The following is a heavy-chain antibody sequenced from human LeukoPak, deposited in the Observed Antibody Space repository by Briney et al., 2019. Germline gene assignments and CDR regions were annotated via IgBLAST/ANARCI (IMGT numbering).Heavy chain of an antibody. Sequence: SETLSLTCAVYGGSFSGYYWSWIRQPPGKGLEWIGEINHSGSTNYNPSLKSRVTISVDTSKNQFSLKLSSVTAADTAVYYCARERTYGDYSFDYWGQGTLVTVSS. CDR2: INHSGST. CDR1: GGSFSGYY. J-gene: IGHJ4*02. CDR3: ARERTYGDYSFDY. D-gene: IGHD4-17*01. V-gene: IGHV4-34*09.